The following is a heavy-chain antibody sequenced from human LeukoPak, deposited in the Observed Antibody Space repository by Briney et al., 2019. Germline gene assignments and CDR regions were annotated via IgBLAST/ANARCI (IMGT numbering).Heavy chain of an antibody. J-gene: IGHJ5*02. CDR3: ARDLAPGEWLTGFDP. V-gene: IGHV4-59*12. CDR2: IYYSGST. D-gene: IGHD3-3*01. CDR1: GGSISSYY. Sequence: SETLSLTCTVSGGSISSYYWSWIRQPPGKGLEWIGYIYYSGSTNYNPSLKSRVTISVDTSKNQFSLKLSSVTAADTAVYYCARDLAPGEWLTGFDPWGQGTLVTVSS.